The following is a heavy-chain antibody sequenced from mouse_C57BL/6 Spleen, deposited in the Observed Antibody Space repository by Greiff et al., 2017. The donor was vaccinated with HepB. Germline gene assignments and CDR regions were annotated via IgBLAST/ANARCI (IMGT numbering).Heavy chain of an antibody. Sequence: EVKLMESGGGLVKPGGSLKLSCAASGFTFSDYGMHWVRQALEKGLEWVAYISSGSSTIYYADTVKGRFTISRDNAKNTLFLQMTSLRSEDTAMYYCARDDYDGGFAYWGQGTLVTVSA. J-gene: IGHJ3*01. V-gene: IGHV5-17*01. D-gene: IGHD2-4*01. CDR2: ISSGSSTI. CDR1: GFTFSDYG. CDR3: ARDDYDGGFAY.